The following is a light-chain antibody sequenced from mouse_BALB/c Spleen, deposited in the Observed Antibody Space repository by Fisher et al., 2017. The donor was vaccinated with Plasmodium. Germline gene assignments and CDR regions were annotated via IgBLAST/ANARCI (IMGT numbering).Light chain of an antibody. CDR1: QDISNY. CDR3: QQGDTLPWT. V-gene: IGKV10-96*01. CDR2: HIS. Sequence: TQTPSSLSASLGDRVTISCRTSQDISNYLNWYQQKPDGTVKLLIYHISRLHSGVPSRFSGSGSGTDYSLTISNLEQDDIATYFCQQGDTLPWTFGGGTKLEIK. J-gene: IGKJ1*01.